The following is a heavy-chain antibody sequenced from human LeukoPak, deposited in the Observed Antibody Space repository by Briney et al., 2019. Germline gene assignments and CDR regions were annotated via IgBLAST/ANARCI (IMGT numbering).Heavy chain of an antibody. CDR1: GFTFGDYT. Sequence: PGGSLRLSCTASGFTFGDYTMIWVRQAPGKGLEWVGFIKTKTYGETTQYAASVEGRFSISRDDSKSLAYLQMNSLKTEDTAMYYCAKGPRDYDSSSYYRYFDYWGQGTLVTVSS. CDR3: AKGPRDYDSSSYYRYFDY. J-gene: IGHJ4*02. V-gene: IGHV3-49*04. D-gene: IGHD3-22*01. CDR2: IKTKTYGETT.